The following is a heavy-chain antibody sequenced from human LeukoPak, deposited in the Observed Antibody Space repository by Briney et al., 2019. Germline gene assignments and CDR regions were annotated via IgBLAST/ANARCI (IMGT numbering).Heavy chain of an antibody. D-gene: IGHD1-14*01. CDR3: ARGTLNIPGEHGAFDC. CDR1: GFTFSSYS. CDR2: ISTSSSYI. V-gene: IGHV3-21*01. Sequence: GGSLGLSCAASGFTFSSYSMNWVRQAPGKGLEWVSSISTSSSYIHYADSVKGRFTISRDNAKNSLYLQMNSLRAEDTAVYYCARGTLNIPGEHGAFDCWGQGTLVTVSS. J-gene: IGHJ4*02.